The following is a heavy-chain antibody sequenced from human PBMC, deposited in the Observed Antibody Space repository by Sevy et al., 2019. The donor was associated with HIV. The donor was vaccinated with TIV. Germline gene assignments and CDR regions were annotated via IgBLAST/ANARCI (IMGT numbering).Heavy chain of an antibody. CDR3: ATPLDSGWYEGTGGYFDL. J-gene: IGHJ2*01. Sequence: SETLSLTCTVSGGSISSSSYFWGWIRQPPGKGLEWIGSFYSTGSTSYNPSLRSRVTVSADTSTNQFSLRLTSVIATDTAVYYCATPLDSGWYEGTGGYFDLWGRGTLVTVSS. D-gene: IGHD6-19*01. CDR1: GGSISSSSYF. CDR2: FYSTGST. V-gene: IGHV4-39*01.